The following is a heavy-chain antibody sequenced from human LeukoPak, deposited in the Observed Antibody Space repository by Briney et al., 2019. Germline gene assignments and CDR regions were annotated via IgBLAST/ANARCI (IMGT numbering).Heavy chain of an antibody. V-gene: IGHV3-11*01. CDR2: INRSGTTI. J-gene: IGHJ4*02. Sequence: GGSLRLSCAASGFTFSDYYMSWIRQAPGKGLEWVTYINRSGTTIYYADSVKGRFIISRDNAKNSLYLQMNSLRADDTAVYYCARDPEHTAMINFDYWGQGTLVTVSS. CDR1: GFTFSDYY. D-gene: IGHD5-18*01. CDR3: ARDPEHTAMINFDY.